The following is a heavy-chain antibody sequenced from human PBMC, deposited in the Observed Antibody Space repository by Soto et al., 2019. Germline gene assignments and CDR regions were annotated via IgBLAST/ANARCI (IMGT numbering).Heavy chain of an antibody. CDR1: GFTVSTNY. V-gene: IGHV3-53*01. J-gene: IGHJ4*02. Sequence: EVQLVESGGGLIQPGGSLRLSCAASGFTVSTNYMNWVRQAPGKELEWVSLIYRDGSTRYADSVKGRFTMSRDNSKNTLFLEMNSLRAEDTAVYYCARDIGWLGTFDSWGQGTLVTVSS. CDR2: IYRDGST. D-gene: IGHD6-19*01. CDR3: ARDIGWLGTFDS.